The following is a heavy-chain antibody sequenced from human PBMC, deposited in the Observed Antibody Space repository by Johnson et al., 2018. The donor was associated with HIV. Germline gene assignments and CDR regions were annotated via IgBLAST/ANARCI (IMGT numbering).Heavy chain of an antibody. J-gene: IGHJ3*02. D-gene: IGHD3-22*01. CDR2: VYSDGNT. V-gene: IGHV3-66*01. CDR3: ARLQSSGYWSFDAFDI. CDR1: GLTVSTNY. Sequence: VQLVESGGGLVQPGGSLRLSCAASGLTVSTNYMSWVRQAPGRGLEWVSVVYSDGNTYYADSVKDRFTISRDNSKNTLYLQMNSLRAEDTALYYCARLQSSGYWSFDAFDIWGEGTMVIVSS.